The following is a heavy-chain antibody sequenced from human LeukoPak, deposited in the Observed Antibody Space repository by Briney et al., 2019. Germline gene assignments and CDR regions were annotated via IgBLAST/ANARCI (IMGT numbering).Heavy chain of an antibody. D-gene: IGHD5-12*01. Sequence: SETLSLTCAVSGYSISSGYYWGWIRQPPGKGLEWIGSIYHSGSTYYNPSLKSRVTISVDTSKNQFSLKLSSVTAADTAVYYCARHPIVATIGFAGYWGQGTLVTVSS. CDR1: GYSISSGYY. CDR2: IYHSGST. V-gene: IGHV4-38-2*01. J-gene: IGHJ4*02. CDR3: ARHPIVATIGFAGY.